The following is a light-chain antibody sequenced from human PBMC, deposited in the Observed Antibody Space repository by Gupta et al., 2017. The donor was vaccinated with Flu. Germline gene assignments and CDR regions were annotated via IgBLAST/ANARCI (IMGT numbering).Light chain of an antibody. J-gene: IGKJ1*01. CDR1: QSVSSNF. Sequence: QSPGTLSLSPGERATLSCRASQSVSSNFLAWFQQKPGQAPTLLIDGASTRATDIPDRFSGSGSGTEFTLTISRLEPEDFAVYYCQQYGSSPRTFGQGTKVEIK. CDR3: QQYGSSPRT. CDR2: GAS. V-gene: IGKV3-20*01.